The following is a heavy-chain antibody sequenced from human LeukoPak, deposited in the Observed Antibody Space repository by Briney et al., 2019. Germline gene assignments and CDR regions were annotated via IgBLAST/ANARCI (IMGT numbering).Heavy chain of an antibody. CDR1: GGSISSYY. CDR2: IYYSGST. D-gene: IGHD5-24*01. J-gene: IGHJ4*02. V-gene: IGHV4-59*08. Sequence: SETLSLTCTVSGGSISSYYWSWIREPPGKGLEWIGYIYYSGSTKYNPSLKSRVSISVDTSKNQFSLKLSSVTAADTAVYDCARGAGAGYNLQPFDYWGQGTLVTVSS. CDR3: ARGAGAGYNLQPFDY.